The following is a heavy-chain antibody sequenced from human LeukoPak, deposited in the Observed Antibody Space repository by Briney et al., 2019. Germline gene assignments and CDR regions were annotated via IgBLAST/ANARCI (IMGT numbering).Heavy chain of an antibody. Sequence: VASVKVSCKVSGYTLTELSMHWVRQAPGKGLEWMGGFDPEDGETIYPQKLQGRVTMTTDTSTSTAYMELRSLRSDDTAVYYCARDPLDYGDNYFDYWGQGTLVTVSS. CDR3: ARDPLDYGDNYFDY. D-gene: IGHD4-17*01. CDR2: FDPEDGET. V-gene: IGHV1-24*01. CDR1: GYTLTELS. J-gene: IGHJ4*02.